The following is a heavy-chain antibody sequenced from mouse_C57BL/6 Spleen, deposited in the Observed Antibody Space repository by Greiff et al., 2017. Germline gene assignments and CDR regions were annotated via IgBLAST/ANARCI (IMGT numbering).Heavy chain of an antibody. CDR3: ARSRYGNSHYFDY. J-gene: IGHJ2*01. Sequence: LQQPGAELVRPGSSVKLSCKASGYTFTSYWMHWVKQRPIQGLEWIGNIDPSDSETHYNQKFKDKATLTVDKSSSTAYMQLSSLTSEYSAVYYCARSRYGNSHYFDYWGQGTTLTVSS. CDR1: GYTFTSYW. D-gene: IGHD2-1*01. CDR2: IDPSDSET. V-gene: IGHV1-52*01.